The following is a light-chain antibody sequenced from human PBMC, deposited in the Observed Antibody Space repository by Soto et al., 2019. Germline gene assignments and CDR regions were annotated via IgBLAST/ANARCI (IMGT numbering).Light chain of an antibody. CDR3: QQYNNWPS. V-gene: IGKV3-15*01. CDR1: QSVSSD. CDR2: AAS. Sequence: EIEMTQSPATLSVSPGERVTLSCRASQSVSSDLAWYQQKPGQAPRLLIYAASTRATGIPARFSGSGSGTEFTLTISSLQSEDFAVYLCQQYNNWPSFGGGTKVDIK. J-gene: IGKJ4*01.